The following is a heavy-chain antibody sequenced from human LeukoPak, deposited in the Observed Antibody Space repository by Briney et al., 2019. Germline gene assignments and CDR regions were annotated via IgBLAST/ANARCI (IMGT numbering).Heavy chain of an antibody. D-gene: IGHD6-6*01. CDR2: IYHSGST. V-gene: IGHV4-38-2*01. J-gene: IGHJ4*02. Sequence: PSETLSLTCAVSGYSISSGYYWGWIRQPPGKGLEWIGSIYHSGSTYYNPSLKSRVTISVDTSKNQFSLKLSSVTAADTAVYYCARGSIAARGDFDYGGQGTLVTVSS. CDR3: ARGSIAARGDFDY. CDR1: GYSISSGYY.